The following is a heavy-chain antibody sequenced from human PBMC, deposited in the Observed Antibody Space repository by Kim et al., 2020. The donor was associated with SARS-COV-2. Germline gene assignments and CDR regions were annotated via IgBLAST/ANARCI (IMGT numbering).Heavy chain of an antibody. CDR3: ARCLLGNVMDY. J-gene: IGHJ4*02. Sequence: YIFTADSVTGRFTISRDNAQNSLYLPMNILRAEDTAVYYCARCLLGNVMDYLGQVTLVTVSS. V-gene: IGHV3-21*01. CDR2: YI. D-gene: IGHD1-1*01.